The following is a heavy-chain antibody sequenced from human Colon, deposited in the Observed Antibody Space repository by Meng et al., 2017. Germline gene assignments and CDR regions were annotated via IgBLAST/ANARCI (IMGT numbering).Heavy chain of an antibody. CDR1: GGSIKSGGYH. Sequence: QVHLHASGPGLVRPSDDPSLVCTVSGGSIKSGGYHWSWVRQHPGKGLEYIGFMSDSGTTDYNPSLRSRVSISEIGSSKNQFSLTLRSVTAADTATYFCARDTLYGTDYWGQGVLVTVSS. D-gene: IGHD4-17*01. CDR3: ARDTLYGTDY. CDR2: MSDSGTT. J-gene: IGHJ4*02. V-gene: IGHV4-31*03.